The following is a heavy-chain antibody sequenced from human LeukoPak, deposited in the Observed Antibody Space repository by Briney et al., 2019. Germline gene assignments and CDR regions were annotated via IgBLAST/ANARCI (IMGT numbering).Heavy chain of an antibody. CDR2: IYSGGST. Sequence: GGSLRLSCAASGFTVSSNYMSWVRQAPGKGLEWVSVIYSGGSTYYADSVKGRFTISRDNSKNTLYLQMNSLRAEDTAVYYCAGVSCGGSCYYYYYMDVWGKGTTVTVSS. V-gene: IGHV3-53*01. CDR3: AGVSCGGSCYYYYYMDV. CDR1: GFTVSSNY. D-gene: IGHD2-15*01. J-gene: IGHJ6*03.